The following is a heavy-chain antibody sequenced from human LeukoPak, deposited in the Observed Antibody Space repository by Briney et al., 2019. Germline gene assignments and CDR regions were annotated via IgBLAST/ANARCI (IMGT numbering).Heavy chain of an antibody. Sequence: PGGSLRLSCVASGFTFSSYAMSWVRQAPGKGLEWVSSSSSGSHYIYYADSVKGRFTISRDNAKNSLYLQMNSLRAEDTAVYYCARARTYDSSGPYYYYYAMDVWGQGTTVTVSS. CDR3: ARARTYDSSGPYYYYYAMDV. D-gene: IGHD3-22*01. V-gene: IGHV3-21*01. J-gene: IGHJ6*02. CDR1: GFTFSSYA. CDR2: SSSGSHYI.